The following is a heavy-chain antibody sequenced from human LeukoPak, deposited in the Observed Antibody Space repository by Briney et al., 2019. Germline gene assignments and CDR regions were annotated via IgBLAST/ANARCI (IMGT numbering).Heavy chain of an antibody. CDR3: ARVVGLRYFDWLEYYYYYMDV. J-gene: IGHJ6*03. D-gene: IGHD3-9*01. V-gene: IGHV7-4-1*02. CDR2: INTNTGNP. CDR1: GFIFTRYA. Sequence: ASVKVSCKASGFIFTRYAMNWVRQAPGQGLEWMGWINTNTGNPTYAQGFTGRFVFSLDTSVSTAYLQISSLKAEDTAVYYCARVVGLRYFDWLEYYYYYMDVWGKGTTVTVSS.